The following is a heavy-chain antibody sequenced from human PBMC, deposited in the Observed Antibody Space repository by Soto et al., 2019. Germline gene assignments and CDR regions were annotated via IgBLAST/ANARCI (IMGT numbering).Heavy chain of an antibody. D-gene: IGHD6-13*01. J-gene: IGHJ5*02. CDR2: IYYSGST. V-gene: IGHV4-31*03. Sequence: TLSLTCTVSGGSISSGGYYWSWIRQHPGKGLEWIGYIYYSGSTYYNPSLKSRVTISVDTSKNQFSLKLNSVTPEDTAVYYCAKEVEQQLAYNWFDPWGKGTLVTVSS. CDR1: GGSISSGGYY. CDR3: AKEVEQQLAYNWFDP.